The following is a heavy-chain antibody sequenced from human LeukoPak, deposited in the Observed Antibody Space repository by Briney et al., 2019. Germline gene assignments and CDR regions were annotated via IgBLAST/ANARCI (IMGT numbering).Heavy chain of an antibody. D-gene: IGHD2-21*02. Sequence: GASRQISYKGSGGSFTSNWIGGGRRLPGKGVGGRGIIFPGDSDPRSSPSFQGQVTISADKSISTAYLQWSSLKASDTAMYYCARNLYCGGDCYSAWGQGTLVTVSS. CDR1: GGSFTSNW. CDR3: ARNLYCGGDCYSA. CDR2: IFPGDSDP. V-gene: IGHV5-51*01. J-gene: IGHJ5*02.